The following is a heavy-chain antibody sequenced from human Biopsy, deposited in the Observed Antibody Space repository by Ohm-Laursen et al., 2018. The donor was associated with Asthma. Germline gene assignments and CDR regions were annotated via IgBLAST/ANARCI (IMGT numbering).Heavy chain of an antibody. CDR1: GFMFRSFG. D-gene: IGHD5-12*01. J-gene: IGHJ4*02. CDR2: ISYDGNHK. Sequence: SLRLSCAAPGFMFRSFGMHWVRQAPGKGLEWVAVISYDGNHKFYEDSVKGRFTISRDNSKNTLCLQMNSLRTVDTAVYYCAKRRGYSGHDNDYWGQGTLVIVSS. CDR3: AKRRGYSGHDNDY. V-gene: IGHV3-30*18.